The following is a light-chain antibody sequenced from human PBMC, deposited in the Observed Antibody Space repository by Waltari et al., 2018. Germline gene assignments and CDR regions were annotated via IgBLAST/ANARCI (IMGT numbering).Light chain of an antibody. CDR3: HSRDASGVGGS. CDR2: DKN. Sequence: SSELTQDPAVSVAMGQTVTITCQGNGLRSYYASWYQQRPGQAPILIMYDKNNRPSGVPDRLSGSNPDITASLTITGAQAEDEASYYCHSRDASGVGGSFGGGTKLTVL. CDR1: GLRSYY. J-gene: IGLJ2*01. V-gene: IGLV3-19*01.